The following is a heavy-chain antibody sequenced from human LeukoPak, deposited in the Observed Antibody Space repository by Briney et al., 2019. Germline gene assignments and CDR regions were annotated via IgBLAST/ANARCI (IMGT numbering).Heavy chain of an antibody. D-gene: IGHD1-1*01. CDR3: ARDGGGTTGWFDP. CDR2: VNPSGGDT. V-gene: IGHV1-46*01. J-gene: IGHJ5*02. CDR1: GYTFTKYR. Sequence: ASVKVSCKASGYTFTKYRMHWVRQAPGQGLEWMGIVNPSGGDTRYAQKFQGRVTMTRDMSTSTVFMELSRLRSEDTALYYCARDGGGTTGWFDPWGQGTLVTVSS.